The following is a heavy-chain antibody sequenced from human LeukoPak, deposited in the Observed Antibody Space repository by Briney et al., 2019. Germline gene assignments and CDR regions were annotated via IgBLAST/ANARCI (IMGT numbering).Heavy chain of an antibody. V-gene: IGHV4-34*01. J-gene: IGHJ6*03. Sequence: PSETLSLTCAVYGGSFSGYYWSWIRQPPGKGLEWIGEINHSGSTNYNPSLKSRVTISVDTSKNQFSLKLSSVTAADTAVYYCASAHIAGYYYYYMDVWGKGTTVTVSS. CDR2: INHSGST. D-gene: IGHD1-14*01. CDR1: GGSFSGYY. CDR3: ASAHIAGYYYYYMDV.